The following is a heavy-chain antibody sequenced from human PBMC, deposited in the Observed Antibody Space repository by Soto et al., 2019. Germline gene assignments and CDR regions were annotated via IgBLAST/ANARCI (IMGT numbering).Heavy chain of an antibody. D-gene: IGHD3-22*01. CDR1: GGTLSRYV. CDR2: IIPLFGTA. V-gene: IGHV1-69*01. J-gene: IGHJ6*02. CDR3: ARTYYHDSSGYYRDNYYGMDV. Sequence: QALLVQSGAEVKKPGSSVKVSCKASGGTLSRYVISWVRQVPGQGLEWMGGIIPLFGTASYEQKFQTRVTITADESTGTAYMELSSLRSEDTAVYYCARTYYHDSSGYYRDNYYGMDVWGQGTTVTVSS.